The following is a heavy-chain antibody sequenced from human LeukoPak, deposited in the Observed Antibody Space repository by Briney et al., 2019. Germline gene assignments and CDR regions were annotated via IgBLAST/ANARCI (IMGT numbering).Heavy chain of an antibody. Sequence: PSETLSLTCAVYGGSFSDYYWSCIRQPPGKGLEWIGEINPSGSTNYSPSLKSRVTISVDTSKNQFSLKLSSVAAADAAVYFCARVGYSYVINDWSRTGLGASPTKYYYHMDVWDKGTTVTVSS. CDR3: ARVGYSYVINDWSRTGLGASPTKYYYHMDV. D-gene: IGHD5-18*01. CDR1: GGSFSDYY. V-gene: IGHV4-34*01. J-gene: IGHJ6*03. CDR2: INPSGST.